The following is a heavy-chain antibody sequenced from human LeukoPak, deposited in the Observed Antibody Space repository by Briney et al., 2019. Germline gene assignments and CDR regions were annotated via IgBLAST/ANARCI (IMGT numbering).Heavy chain of an antibody. V-gene: IGHV3-48*02. CDR1: GFTFSTSS. Sequence: PGGPLRLSCAASGFTFSTSSVNWVRQAPGKGLEWVSYISSTSNTIYYADSVKGRFTISRDNAKNSLYLQMNSLRDEDTAVYYCARERAPGDYWGQGTLVTVSS. J-gene: IGHJ4*02. CDR3: ARERAPGDY. CDR2: ISSTSNTI.